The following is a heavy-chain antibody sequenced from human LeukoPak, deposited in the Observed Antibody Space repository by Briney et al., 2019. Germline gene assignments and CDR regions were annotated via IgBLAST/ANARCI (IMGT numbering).Heavy chain of an antibody. CDR3: ATEVAALGSWFDP. D-gene: IGHD6-13*01. V-gene: IGHV4-59*08. Sequence: SETLSLTCTVSGGSISSYYWSWIRQPPGKGLEWIGYIYYSGSTNYNPSLKSRVTISVDTSKNQFSLKLSSVTAADTAVYYCATEVAALGSWFDPWGQGTLVTVSS. CDR1: GGSISSYY. J-gene: IGHJ5*02. CDR2: IYYSGST.